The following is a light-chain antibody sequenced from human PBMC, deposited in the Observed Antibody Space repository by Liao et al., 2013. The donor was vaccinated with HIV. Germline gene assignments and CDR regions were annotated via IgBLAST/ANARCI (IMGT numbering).Light chain of an antibody. V-gene: IGLV3-25*02. CDR1: ALPKQY. CDR2: KDS. Sequence: SYELTQPPSVSVSPGQTARITCSGDALPKQYAYWYQQKPGQAPVLVIYKDSERPSGIPERFSGSNSGNTATLTISGTQAMDEADYYCQAWDSSTPYVFGTGTKVTVL. CDR3: QAWDSSTPYV. J-gene: IGLJ1*01.